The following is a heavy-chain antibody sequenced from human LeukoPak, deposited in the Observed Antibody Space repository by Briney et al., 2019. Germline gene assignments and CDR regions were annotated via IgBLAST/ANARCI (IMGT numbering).Heavy chain of an antibody. V-gene: IGHV3-30*02. CDR1: RFTFSSYG. D-gene: IGHD2-15*01. Sequence: GGSLRLSCAASRFTFSSYGMHWVRQAPGKGLEWVAFIRYDGSNKYYADSVKGRFTISRDNSKNTLYLQMNSLRAEDTAVYYCANDAVGYCSGGSCYSPHYWGQGTLVTVSS. J-gene: IGHJ4*02. CDR2: IRYDGSNK. CDR3: ANDAVGYCSGGSCYSPHY.